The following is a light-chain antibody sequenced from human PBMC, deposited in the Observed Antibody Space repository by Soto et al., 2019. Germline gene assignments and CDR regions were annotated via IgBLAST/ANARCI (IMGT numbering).Light chain of an antibody. CDR1: NIGSKN. V-gene: IGLV3-9*01. CDR2: RAS. J-gene: IGLJ2*01. CDR3: PVWGSSTALVV. Sequence: SYELTQPLSVSVALGQTARITCGGNNIGSKNVHWYQQKPSQAPVLVIYRASNRPSRIPERLSGSNSGNTASLTIGRAQAGDEAEYYCPVWGSSTALVVFGGGTKLTVL.